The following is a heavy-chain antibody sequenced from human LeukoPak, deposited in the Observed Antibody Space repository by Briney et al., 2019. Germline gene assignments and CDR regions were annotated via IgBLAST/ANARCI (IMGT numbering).Heavy chain of an antibody. CDR3: ARTGEVTKVCDS. CDR1: GGSTSGYF. J-gene: IGHJ4*02. CDR2: IHHSGST. Sequence: PSETLSLTCAVSGGSTSGYFWNWIRQPPGKGLEWIGNIHHSGSTNYNPSLKSRVTITVDTSKNQFSLKLRSVTAADTAVYYCARTGEVTKVCDSWGQGNLVTVSS. V-gene: IGHV4-59*08. D-gene: IGHD4-17*01.